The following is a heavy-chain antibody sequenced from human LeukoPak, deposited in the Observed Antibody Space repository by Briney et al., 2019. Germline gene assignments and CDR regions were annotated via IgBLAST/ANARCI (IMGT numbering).Heavy chain of an antibody. CDR3: ARDTGYDGLSY. Sequence: GGSLRLSCAASGFTFSSYSMNWVRQAPGKGLEWVSSISSSSYIYYADSEKGRFTISRDNAKNSLYLQMNSLRAEDTAVYYCARDTGYDGLSYWGQGTLVTVSS. CDR1: GFTFSSYS. D-gene: IGHD3-22*01. J-gene: IGHJ4*02. CDR2: ISSSSYI. V-gene: IGHV3-21*01.